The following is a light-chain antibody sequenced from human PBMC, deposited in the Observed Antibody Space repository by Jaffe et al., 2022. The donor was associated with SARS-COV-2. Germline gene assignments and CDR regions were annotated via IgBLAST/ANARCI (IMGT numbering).Light chain of an antibody. CDR3: TSYTTSSSTLYV. V-gene: IGLV2-14*01. Sequence: QSALTQPASVSGSPGQSITISCTGTSTDVGTYNYVSWYQQHPGKAPKLVIYEVTNRPSGVSDRFSGSKSGNTASLTISGLQAEDEADYYCTSYTTSSSTLYVFGTGTEVTVL. CDR1: STDVGTYNY. CDR2: EVT. J-gene: IGLJ1*01.